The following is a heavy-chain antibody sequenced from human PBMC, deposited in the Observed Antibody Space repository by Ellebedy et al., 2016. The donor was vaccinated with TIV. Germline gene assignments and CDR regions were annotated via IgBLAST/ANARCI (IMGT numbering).Heavy chain of an antibody. CDR3: AREVGGGQGDMDV. CDR1: GFTFTHYH. D-gene: IGHD1-26*01. J-gene: IGHJ6*01. Sequence: GESLKISCPASGFTFTHYHLNLVPPAPGKVLAGVALIFSDGSLEYYADSVKGRFTLSRDSSENTVYLHMNSLRADDTAVYYCAREVGGGQGDMDVWGQGTTVTVSS. V-gene: IGHV3-30*02. CDR2: IFSDGSLE.